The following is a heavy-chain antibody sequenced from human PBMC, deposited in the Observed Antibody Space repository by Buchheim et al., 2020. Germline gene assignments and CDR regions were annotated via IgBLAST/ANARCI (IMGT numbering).Heavy chain of an antibody. Sequence: EVQLVESGGGLVQPGGSLRLSCAASGFTFSRHWMSWVRQAPGKGLEWVANIKQDGSEKYYVDSVKGRFTISRDNAKNSLYLQMNSLRAEDTAVYYCAREVVVVAATFYYYYGMDVWGQGTT. CDR3: AREVVVVAATFYYYYGMDV. V-gene: IGHV3-7*01. J-gene: IGHJ6*02. CDR2: IKQDGSEK. D-gene: IGHD2-15*01. CDR1: GFTFSRHW.